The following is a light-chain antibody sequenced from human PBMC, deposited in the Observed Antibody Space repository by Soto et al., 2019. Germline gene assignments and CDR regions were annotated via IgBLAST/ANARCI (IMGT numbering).Light chain of an antibody. CDR3: QQYTNWPET. V-gene: IGKV3-15*01. J-gene: IGKJ1*01. CDR1: QSVSSN. CDR2: GAS. Sequence: EIVMTQSPATLSVSPGERATLSCRASQSVSSNLAWYQQKPGQAPRLLIYGASTRATGIPARFSGSGSGTEFTLTISNLQSEDFAVYYCQQYTNWPETFGQGTK.